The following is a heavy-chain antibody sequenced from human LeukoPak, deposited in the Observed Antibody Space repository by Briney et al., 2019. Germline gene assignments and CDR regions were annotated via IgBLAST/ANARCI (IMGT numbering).Heavy chain of an antibody. CDR2: TNSDGSIT. CDR3: ARAMISGSDY. CDR1: GFTFSSSW. J-gene: IGHJ4*02. Sequence: GGSLRLSCAASGFTFSSSWMHWVRQAPGKGLVWVSRTNSDGSITNYADSVGGRFTISRDNAKSTLYLQMNSLRAEDTAVYYCARAMISGSDYWDQGTLVTVSS. D-gene: IGHD3-22*01. V-gene: IGHV3-74*01.